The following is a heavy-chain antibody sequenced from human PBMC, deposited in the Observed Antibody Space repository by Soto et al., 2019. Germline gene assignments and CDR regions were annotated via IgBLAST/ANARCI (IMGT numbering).Heavy chain of an antibody. CDR1: GGSFSGYQ. J-gene: IGHJ6*03. V-gene: IGHV4-34*01. Sequence: QVQLQQWGAGLLKPSETLSLTCAVYGGSFSGYQWTWIRQTPGKRLEWIGEINDSGNINYNPSLKSRVTILVDTPKKQISLKRRSVTAADTAVYYCARGLILWFGEFSRRGGYYYYMDVWGKGTTVTVSS. CDR3: ARGLILWFGEFSRRGGYYYYMDV. CDR2: INDSGNI. D-gene: IGHD3-10*01.